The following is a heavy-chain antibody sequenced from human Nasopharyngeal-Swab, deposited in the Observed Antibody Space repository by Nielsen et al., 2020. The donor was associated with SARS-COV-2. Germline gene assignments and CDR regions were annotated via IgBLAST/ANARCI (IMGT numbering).Heavy chain of an antibody. D-gene: IGHD3-22*01. V-gene: IGHV1-2*06. J-gene: IGHJ4*02. CDR3: ARNDSSGYGY. Sequence: WVRQAPGQGLEWMGRINLNSGGTNYAQKFQGRVTMTRDTSISTAYMELSRLRSDDTAVYYCARNDSSGYGYWGQGTLVTVSS. CDR2: INLNSGGT.